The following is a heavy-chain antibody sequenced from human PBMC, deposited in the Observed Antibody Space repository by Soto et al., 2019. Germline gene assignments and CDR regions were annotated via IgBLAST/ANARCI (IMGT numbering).Heavy chain of an antibody. CDR1: GDSITSNSYF. CDR3: ARHFSDDYFDY. J-gene: IGHJ4*02. CDR2: IYYSGTT. Sequence: SETLSLTCTVSGDSITSNSYFWAWIRQPPGKGLEWIGSIYYSGTTYYNPSLESRVTISVDRSKNQFSLKLSSVTAADTAVYYCARHFSDDYFDYWGQGALVTVSS. V-gene: IGHV4-39*01.